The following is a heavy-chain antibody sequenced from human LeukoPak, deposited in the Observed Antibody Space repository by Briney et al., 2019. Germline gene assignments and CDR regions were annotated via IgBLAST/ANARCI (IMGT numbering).Heavy chain of an antibody. CDR1: GYTFISYY. CDR3: ARDSDYGDYGDAFDI. CDR2: INPSGGSA. Sequence: GASVKVSCKASGYTFISYYMHWVRQAPGQGLEWMGIINPSGGSASYAQKFQGRVTMTRDTSTSTVYMELSSLRSEDTAVYYCARDSDYGDYGDAFDIWGQGTMVSVSS. D-gene: IGHD4-17*01. J-gene: IGHJ3*02. V-gene: IGHV1-46*01.